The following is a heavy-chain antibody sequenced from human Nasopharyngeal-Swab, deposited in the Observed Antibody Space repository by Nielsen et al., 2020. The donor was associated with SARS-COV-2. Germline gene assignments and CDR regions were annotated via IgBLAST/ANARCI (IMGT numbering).Heavy chain of an antibody. CDR2: IYSGGST. D-gene: IGHD2/OR15-2a*01. V-gene: IGHV3-66*01. J-gene: IGHJ6*02. Sequence: GGSLRLSCAASGFTVSSNYMSWVRQAPGKGLEWVSVIYSGGSTYYADSVKGRFTISRDNSKNTLYLQMNSLRAEDTAVYYCARGIVGDYYYGMDVWGQGTTVTVSS. CDR1: GFTVSSNY. CDR3: ARGIVGDYYYGMDV.